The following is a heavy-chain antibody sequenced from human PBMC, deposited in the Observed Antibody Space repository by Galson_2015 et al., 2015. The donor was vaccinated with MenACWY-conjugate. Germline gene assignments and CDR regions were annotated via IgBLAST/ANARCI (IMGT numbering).Heavy chain of an antibody. J-gene: IGHJ4*02. CDR2: INNNGGST. V-gene: IGHV3-64D*09. CDR3: VKVRSDLTLSYGSAFDS. D-gene: IGHD3-10*01. CDR1: GFTFSSYA. Sequence: SLRLSCAASGFTFSSYAMHWVRQAPGKGLEYVSTINNNGGSTYYADSLKGRFTISRDNSKNTLYLQMNSLRAEDTAVYYCVKVRSDLTLSYGSAFDSWGQGTLVTVSS.